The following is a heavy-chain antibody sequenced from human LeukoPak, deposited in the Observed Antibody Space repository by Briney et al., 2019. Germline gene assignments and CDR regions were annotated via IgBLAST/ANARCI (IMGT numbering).Heavy chain of an antibody. J-gene: IGHJ4*02. Sequence: GGSLRLSCAASTFTFSSYSMHWVRQAPGKGLEWVAVISYDESNKYYADSVKGRFTISRDNSKNTLYLQLNSLRAEDTAVYYCAKDPHSSSSWFNFDYWGQGTLVTVSS. CDR3: AKDPHSSSSWFNFDY. CDR2: ISYDESNK. V-gene: IGHV3-30*04. D-gene: IGHD6-6*01. CDR1: TFTFSSYS.